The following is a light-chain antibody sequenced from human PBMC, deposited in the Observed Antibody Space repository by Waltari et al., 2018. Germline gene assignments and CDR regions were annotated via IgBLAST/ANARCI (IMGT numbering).Light chain of an antibody. Sequence: QLVLTQSPSASASLGASVKLTCTLSSGHSSNIIAWHQQQPEKGPRYLMKVNSDGSHSKGDEIPDRFSGSSSGAERYLTISSLQSEDEAGYYCQTGGHGTWVFGGGTKLTVL. CDR2: VNSDGSH. J-gene: IGLJ3*02. CDR1: SGHSSNI. CDR3: QTGGHGTWV. V-gene: IGLV4-69*01.